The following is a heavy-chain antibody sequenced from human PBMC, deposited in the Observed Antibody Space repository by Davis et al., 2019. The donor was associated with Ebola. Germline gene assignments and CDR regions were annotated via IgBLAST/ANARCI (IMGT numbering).Heavy chain of an antibody. V-gene: IGHV3-48*02. CDR1: GFTFGDYA. CDR2: ISYNSYSI. CDR3: ARGPTYP. Sequence: GGSLRLSCSTYGFTFGDYAMNCVRQAPGKWLEWVSYISYNSYSIFYADSVKGRFTISRDNAKNSLYLQMNSLRDEDTGVYYCARGPTYPWGQGTLVTVSS. J-gene: IGHJ5*02.